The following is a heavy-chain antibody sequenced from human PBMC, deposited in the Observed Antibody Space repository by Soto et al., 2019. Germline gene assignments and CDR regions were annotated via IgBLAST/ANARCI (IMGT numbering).Heavy chain of an antibody. CDR3: ATPHPIVVVTATRHSFDY. Sequence: ASVKVSCKVSGYTLTELSMHWVRQAPGKGLEWMGGFDPEDGETIYAQKFQGRVTMTEDTSTDTAYMELSSLRSEDTAVYYCATPHPIVVVTATRHSFDYWGQGTLVTVYS. D-gene: IGHD2-21*02. CDR1: GYTLTELS. V-gene: IGHV1-24*01. CDR2: FDPEDGET. J-gene: IGHJ4*02.